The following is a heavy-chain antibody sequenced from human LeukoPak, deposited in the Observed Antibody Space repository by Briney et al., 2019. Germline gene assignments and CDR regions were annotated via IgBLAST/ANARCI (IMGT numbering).Heavy chain of an antibody. CDR3: AKDANYDFWSGYYAFDY. Sequence: PGGSLRLSCAASGFTFSSYAMSWVRQAPGKGLEWVSAISGSGGSTYYADSLKGRFTISRDNSKNTLYLQMNSLRAEDTAVYYCAKDANYDFWSGYYAFDYWGQGTLVTVSS. D-gene: IGHD3-3*01. V-gene: IGHV3-23*01. CDR1: GFTFSSYA. J-gene: IGHJ4*02. CDR2: ISGSGGST.